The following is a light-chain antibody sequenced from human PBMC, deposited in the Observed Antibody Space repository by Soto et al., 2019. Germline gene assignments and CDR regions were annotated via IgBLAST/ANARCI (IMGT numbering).Light chain of an antibody. CDR3: QQYNEWPLT. J-gene: IGKJ4*01. CDR1: QSVSNN. V-gene: IGKV3-15*01. Sequence: EIVMTQSPATLSVSPGERATLSCRASQSVSNNLAWYQQKPGQAPRLLIYHASTGATGIPARFSGSGSETELTLTISSVQSEDFAGYYCQQYNEWPLTFGGGTKVEIK. CDR2: HAS.